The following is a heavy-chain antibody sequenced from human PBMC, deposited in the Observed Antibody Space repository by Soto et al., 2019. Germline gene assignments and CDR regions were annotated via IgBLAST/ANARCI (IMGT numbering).Heavy chain of an antibody. CDR3: ASDFKRNSSSPGPLEC. D-gene: IGHD6-6*01. V-gene: IGHV4-30-4*01. CDR2: IYYSETT. Sequence: QVQLQESGPGLVQPSQTLSLTCTVFGDSISSGDYYWSWVRQSPGKGLEWIGCIYYSETTYYNPSLETRLTMSVGTSKNKFSLRLSSVTAADTAMYICASDFKRNSSSPGPLECWGQETLVTVSS. CDR1: GDSISSGDYY. J-gene: IGHJ4*02.